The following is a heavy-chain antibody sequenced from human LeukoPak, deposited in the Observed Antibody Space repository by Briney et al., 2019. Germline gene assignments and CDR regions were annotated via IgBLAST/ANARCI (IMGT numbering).Heavy chain of an antibody. CDR3: ARRVRGCRRYHYFYMDV. D-gene: IGHD2-15*01. V-gene: IGHV4-39*01. CDR1: AGSITNSDYY. CDR2: IYYTGRT. J-gene: IGHJ6*03. Sequence: SETLSLTCIVSAGSITNSDYYWDWIRQSPGEGLEWIGSIYYTGRTYYNPSLKSRVTISVDTIKNQFSLKLTSVTAADKALYHCARRVRGCRRYHYFYMDVWGKGTTVIISS.